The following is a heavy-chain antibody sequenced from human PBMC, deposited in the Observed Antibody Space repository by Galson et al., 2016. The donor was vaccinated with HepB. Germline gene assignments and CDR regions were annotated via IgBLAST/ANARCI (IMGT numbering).Heavy chain of an antibody. Sequence: SLRLSCAASGLTVNSNYMAWVRQAPGKGLEXVSIIYSGGTTHYADSVKGRFTISRDNSKNTLYLQMNSLRAEDTALYYCARAHSAWAPGYFFDYWGQGTLVTVSS. D-gene: IGHD1-26*01. CDR1: GLTVNSNY. V-gene: IGHV3-53*01. CDR3: ARAHSAWAPGYFFDY. J-gene: IGHJ4*02. CDR2: IYSGGTT.